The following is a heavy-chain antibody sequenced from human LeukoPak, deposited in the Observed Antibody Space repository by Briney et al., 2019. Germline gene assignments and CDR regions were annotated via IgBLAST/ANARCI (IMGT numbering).Heavy chain of an antibody. V-gene: IGHV4-34*01. CDR2: ISHSGTT. Sequence: SETLSLTCAVYGGSFSGYYWTWICQPPGKGLEWIGEISHSGTTNYNPSLKTRVTVSGDTSKKQFSLRLTSVTAADTAVYYCAIYYFDRSGHYLPYDYWGQGTLVTVSS. J-gene: IGHJ4*02. D-gene: IGHD3-22*01. CDR1: GGSFSGYY. CDR3: AIYYFDRSGHYLPYDY.